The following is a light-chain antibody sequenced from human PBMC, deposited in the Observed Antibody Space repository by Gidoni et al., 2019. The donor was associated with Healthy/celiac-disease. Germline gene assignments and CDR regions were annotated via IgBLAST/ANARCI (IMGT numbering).Light chain of an antibody. Sequence: EIVLTQSPGNLSLSPGERATLPCRASQSVSSSYLAWYRQKPGQAPRLLIYGASSRATGIPDRFSGSESGTDFTLTISRLEPEDFAVYYCQQYGSSPRYTFGQGTKLEIK. V-gene: IGKV3-20*01. CDR1: QSVSSSY. J-gene: IGKJ2*01. CDR2: GAS. CDR3: QQYGSSPRYT.